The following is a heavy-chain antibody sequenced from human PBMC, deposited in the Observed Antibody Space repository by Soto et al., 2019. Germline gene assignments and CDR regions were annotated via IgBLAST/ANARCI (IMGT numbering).Heavy chain of an antibody. V-gene: IGHV1-69*12. CDR2: IIPIFGTG. D-gene: IGHD2-2*02. Sequence: QVQLVQSGAEVKKPGSSVKVSCRASGGIFSTYAINWVRQAPGQGLEWMGRIIPIFGTGNYAQNFQGRVTSTANEYTSTSYMELSSLRSEDTPLYHCARDNVLDPGAIDGTTGLGYWGQGTLVTVSS. J-gene: IGHJ4*02. CDR1: GGIFSTYA. CDR3: ARDNVLDPGAIDGTTGLGY.